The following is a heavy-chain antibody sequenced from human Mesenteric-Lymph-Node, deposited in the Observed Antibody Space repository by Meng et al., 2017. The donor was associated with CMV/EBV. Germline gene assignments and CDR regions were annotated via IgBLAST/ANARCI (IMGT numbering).Heavy chain of an antibody. CDR3: AKPGEYCSSTSCSGYYYYYGMDV. D-gene: IGHD2-2*01. Sequence: GESLKISCAASGFTFSSYAMSWVRQAPGKGLEWVSAISGSGGSTYYADSVKGRFTISRDNSKNTLYLQMNSLRAEDTAVYYCAKPGEYCSSTSCSGYYYYYGMDVWGQGTTVTVSS. CDR2: ISGSGGST. V-gene: IGHV3-23*01. J-gene: IGHJ6*02. CDR1: GFTFSSYA.